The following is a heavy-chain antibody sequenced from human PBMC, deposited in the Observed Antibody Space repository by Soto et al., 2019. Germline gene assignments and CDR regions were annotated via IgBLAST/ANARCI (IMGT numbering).Heavy chain of an antibody. V-gene: IGHV1-18*01. CDR3: ARGSGYSSGKANDVFEI. Sequence: ASVKVSCKASGYTFTSYCISWVRQAPGQGLEWMGWISAYNGNTNYAQKLQGRVTMTTDTSTSTAYMELRSLRSDDTAVYYCARGSGYSSGKANDVFEIWGQGTMVTVPS. CDR1: GYTFTSYC. D-gene: IGHD6-19*01. J-gene: IGHJ3*02. CDR2: ISAYNGNT.